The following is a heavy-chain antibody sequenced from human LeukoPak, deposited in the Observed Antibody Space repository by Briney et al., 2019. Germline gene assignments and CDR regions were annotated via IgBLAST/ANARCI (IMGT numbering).Heavy chain of an antibody. CDR1: GGSMSSYY. D-gene: IGHD6-13*01. V-gene: IGHV4-4*07. Sequence: SETLSLTCTVSGGSMSSYYWSFIRQSAGTGLEWLGRIHTSGTTWYNPSLKSRVTLSVDASKNQFSLRLSSVTAADTAVYYCARHGSSYSFDCWGQGTLVTVSS. CDR2: IHTSGTT. J-gene: IGHJ4*02. CDR3: ARHGSSYSFDC.